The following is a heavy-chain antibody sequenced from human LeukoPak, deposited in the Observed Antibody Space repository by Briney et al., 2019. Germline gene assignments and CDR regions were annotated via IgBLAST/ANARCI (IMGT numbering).Heavy chain of an antibody. J-gene: IGHJ5*02. Sequence: ASVKVSCKASGYTFTSYGITWVRQATGQGLEWMGWMSPDSGYTGYAQTFQGRVSLTRNTSVSTAFMELSSLRSEDTAVYYCARGKIYDSSGYYSLGFDPWGQGTLVTVSS. CDR2: MSPDSGYT. V-gene: IGHV1-8*02. CDR3: ARGKIYDSSGYYSLGFDP. CDR1: GYTFTSYG. D-gene: IGHD3-22*01.